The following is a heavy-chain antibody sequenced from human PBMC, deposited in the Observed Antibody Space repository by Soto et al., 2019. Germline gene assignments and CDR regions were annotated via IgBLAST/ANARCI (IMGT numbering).Heavy chain of an antibody. CDR1: GFMFSSAW. J-gene: IGHJ4*02. CDR2: IKSKSEGETR. CDR3: VEGWNDF. V-gene: IGHV3-15*01. Sequence: EVHVVESGGVLVKPGGSLRLSCATSGFMFSSAWMSWVRQAPGRGLEWVGRIKSKSEGETRDYAAPVKGRFDISRDDSKKMLYLQMNSLKAEDTGLYYCVEGWNDFWGQGTLVTVSS. D-gene: IGHD1-1*01.